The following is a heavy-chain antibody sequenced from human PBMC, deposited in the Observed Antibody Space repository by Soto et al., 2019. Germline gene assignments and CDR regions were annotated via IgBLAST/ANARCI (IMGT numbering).Heavy chain of an antibody. V-gene: IGHV3-15*07. D-gene: IGHD1-26*01. CDR1: GFTFSNAW. CDR3: ARSYPTYYFDY. CDR2: IKSKSDGGTT. Sequence: EVQLVESGGGLVKPGGSLRLSCGGSGFTFSNAWMNWVRQAPGKGLEWVGRIKSKSDGGTTDYATPVKGRFTISRDDSKNMLYLQMNRLQTEDPAVYFCARSYPTYYFDYWGRGTLVAVSS. J-gene: IGHJ4*01.